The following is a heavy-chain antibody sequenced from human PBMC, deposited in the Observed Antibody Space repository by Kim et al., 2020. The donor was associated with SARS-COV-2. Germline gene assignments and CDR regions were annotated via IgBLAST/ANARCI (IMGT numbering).Heavy chain of an antibody. CDR1: GYTFTSYG. CDR2: ISAYNGNT. V-gene: IGHV1-18*01. J-gene: IGHJ3*02. Sequence: ASVKVSCKASGYTFTSYGISWVRQAPGQGLEWMGWISAYNGNTNYAQKLQGRVTMTTDTSTSTAYMELRSLRSDDTAVYYCARAYPATPPGAFDIWGQGTMVTVSS. D-gene: IGHD5-12*01. CDR3: ARAYPATPPGAFDI.